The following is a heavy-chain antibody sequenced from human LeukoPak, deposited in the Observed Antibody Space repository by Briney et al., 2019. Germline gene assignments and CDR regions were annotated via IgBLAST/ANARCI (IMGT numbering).Heavy chain of an antibody. D-gene: IGHD5-18*01. Sequence: ASVKVSCKASGYTLTGYYMHWVRQAPGQGLEWMGWINPNIGDTNYAQKFQGRVTMTRDTSISTAYMELSRLRSDDTAVYYCASRSRGYSYGILDAFDIWGQGTMVTVSS. CDR1: GYTLTGYY. J-gene: IGHJ3*02. CDR3: ASRSRGYSYGILDAFDI. CDR2: INPNIGDT. V-gene: IGHV1-2*02.